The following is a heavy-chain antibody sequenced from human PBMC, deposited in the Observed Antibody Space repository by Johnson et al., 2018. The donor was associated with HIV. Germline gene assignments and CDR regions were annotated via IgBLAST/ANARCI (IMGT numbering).Heavy chain of an antibody. CDR1: GFTFTNVW. Sequence: VQLVESGGGLVKPGGSLRFSCAVSGFTFTNVWMNWVRQVPGKGLEWVGRTRNKANSYTTEYAASVKGRFTISRDDSKNSLYLQMNSLRAEDTAVYYCAKVRGYSGSPPDAFDIWGQGTMVTVSS. CDR3: AKVRGYSGSPPDAFDI. CDR2: TRNKANSYTT. V-gene: IGHV3-72*01. J-gene: IGHJ3*02. D-gene: IGHD1-26*01.